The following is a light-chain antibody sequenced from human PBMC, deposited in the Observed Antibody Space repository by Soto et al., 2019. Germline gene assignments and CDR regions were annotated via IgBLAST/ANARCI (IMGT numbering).Light chain of an antibody. Sequence: DIQMTQSPSSLSASLLDRVSVTCRASQTISRWLAWYQQKPGRAPKLLIYDASTLESGVPSRFSGSGSETEFTLTISRLQPDDFATYFCHSRAFGQGTRLEIK. CDR1: QTISRW. J-gene: IGKJ5*01. V-gene: IGKV1-5*01. CDR3: HSRA. CDR2: DAS.